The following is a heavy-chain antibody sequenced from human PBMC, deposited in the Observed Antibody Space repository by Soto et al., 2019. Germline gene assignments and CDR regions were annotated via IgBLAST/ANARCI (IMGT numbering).Heavy chain of an antibody. CDR1: GGSFSGYY. J-gene: IGHJ5*02. CDR2: INHSGIT. D-gene: IGHD3-10*01. V-gene: IGHV4-34*01. CDR3: ARPRPYASGRWFDP. Sequence: KASETLSLTCGVYGGSFSGYYWTWIRQPPGKGLEWIGEINHSGITNYKSSLKSRVTRSIDTSKSQFSLRLTSVTAADTAVYYCARPRPYASGRWFDPWGQGSLVTVSS.